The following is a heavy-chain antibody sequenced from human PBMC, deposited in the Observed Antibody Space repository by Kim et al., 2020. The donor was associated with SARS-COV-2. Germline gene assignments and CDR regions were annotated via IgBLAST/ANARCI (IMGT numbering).Heavy chain of an antibody. CDR1: GFTFSSYA. CDR3: AKEVRGSEGGHHYYYGMDV. J-gene: IGHJ6*02. CDR2: ISGSGGST. D-gene: IGHD3-10*01. Sequence: GGSLRLSCAASGFTFSSYAMSWVRQAPGKGLEWVSAISGSGGSTYYADSVKGRFTISRDNSKNTLYLQMNSLRAEDTAVYYCAKEVRGSEGGHHYYYGMDVWGQGTTVTVSS. V-gene: IGHV3-23*01.